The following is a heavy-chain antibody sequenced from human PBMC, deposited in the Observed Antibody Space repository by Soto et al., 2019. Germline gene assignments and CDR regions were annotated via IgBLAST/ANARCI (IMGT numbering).Heavy chain of an antibody. Sequence: EVQLLESGGGLVQPGGSLRLSCAASGFTFSSYVMSWVRQAPGKGLEWVSAIRSSGGNTYYADSVKGRFTISRDNSKNTLYLQMNSLRAEDTAAYYCAKASVGGDFDYWGQGTLVTVSS. CDR2: IRSSGGNT. V-gene: IGHV3-23*01. J-gene: IGHJ4*02. CDR1: GFTFSSYV. CDR3: AKASVGGDFDY. D-gene: IGHD1-26*01.